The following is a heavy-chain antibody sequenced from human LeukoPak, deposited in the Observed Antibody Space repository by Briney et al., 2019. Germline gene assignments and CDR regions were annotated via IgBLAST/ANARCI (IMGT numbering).Heavy chain of an antibody. CDR1: GFTFSSYG. D-gene: IGHD2-8*01. CDR2: ISYDGSNK. V-gene: IGHV3-30*18. CDR3: AKDGIPGVYCTNGVCPMPTDYNWFDP. Sequence: GGSLRLSCAASGFTFSSYGMHWVRQAPGKGLEWVAVISYDGSNKYYADSVKGRFTISRDNSKNTLYLQMNSLRAEDTAVYYCAKDGIPGVYCTNGVCPMPTDYNWFDPWGQGTLVTVSS. J-gene: IGHJ5*02.